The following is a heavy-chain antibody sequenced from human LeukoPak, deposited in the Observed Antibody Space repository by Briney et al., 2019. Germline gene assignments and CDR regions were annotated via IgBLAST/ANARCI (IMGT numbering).Heavy chain of an antibody. J-gene: IGHJ4*02. CDR1: AQSFTAYY. Sequence: ASVKVSCKASAQSFTAYYIHWVRQAPGQGLEWMGWISTYDGNTEYAQNFQGRVSMTIDTSTSTAYMDLRSLRSDDTAVYFCVRDENYGIYINFDFWGQGTLVTVSS. V-gene: IGHV1-18*04. D-gene: IGHD4-17*01. CDR3: VRDENYGIYINFDF. CDR2: ISTYDGNT.